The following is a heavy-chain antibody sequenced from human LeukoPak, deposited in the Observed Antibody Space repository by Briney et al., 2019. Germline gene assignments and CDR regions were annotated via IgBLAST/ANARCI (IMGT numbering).Heavy chain of an antibody. V-gene: IGHV3-7*01. J-gene: IGHJ4*02. D-gene: IGHD2-8*02. Sequence: PGGSLRLSCAASGLTFSSCWMSWVRRAPGKGLEWVANIKQDGSAKYYVDSVKGRFTISRDNAKNSLYLQMDSLRAEDTAVYYCAKDFAGAFDCWGQGTPVTVSS. CDR1: GLTFSSCW. CDR2: IKQDGSAK. CDR3: AKDFAGAFDC.